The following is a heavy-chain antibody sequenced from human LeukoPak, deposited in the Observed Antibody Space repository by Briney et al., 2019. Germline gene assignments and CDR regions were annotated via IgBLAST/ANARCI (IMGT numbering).Heavy chain of an antibody. Sequence: SETLSLTGAVYGGSFSGYYWSWIRQSPGKGLEWIGNIYYSGSINYNPSLKSRVTISVDTSKNQFSLILSSVTAADTAVYYCARALGYYDFWSGSSSPSNWFDPWGQGTLVTVSS. V-gene: IGHV4-34*11. CDR3: ARALGYYDFWSGSSSPSNWFDP. CDR1: GGSFSGYY. D-gene: IGHD3-3*01. J-gene: IGHJ5*02. CDR2: IYYSGSI.